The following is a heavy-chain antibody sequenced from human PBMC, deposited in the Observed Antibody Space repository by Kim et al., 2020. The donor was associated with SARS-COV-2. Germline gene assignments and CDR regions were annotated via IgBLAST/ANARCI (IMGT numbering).Heavy chain of an antibody. CDR1: GFTFSRYA. V-gene: IGHV3-23*01. Sequence: GGSLRLSCAGSGFTFSRYAMSWVRQAPGKGLEWVSAISGSGGSTYYAGSVKGRFTISRDNSKNTMYLQMNSLRAEDTAVYYCAKDSGTDYGDQLDYWGQGTLVTVSS. CDR3: AKDSGTDYGDQLDY. J-gene: IGHJ4*02. CDR2: ISGSGGST. D-gene: IGHD4-17*01.